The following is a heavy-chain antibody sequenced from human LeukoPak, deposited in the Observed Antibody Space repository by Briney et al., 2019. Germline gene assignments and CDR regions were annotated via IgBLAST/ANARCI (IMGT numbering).Heavy chain of an antibody. CDR1: GYTFTSYY. Sequence: ASVKVSCKASGYTFTSYYMHWVRQAPGQGLEWMGIINPSGGSTSYAQKFQGRVTMTRNTSISTAYMELSSLRSEDTAVYYCARLSSPTDYYDSSGYRFDYWGQGTLVTVSS. J-gene: IGHJ4*02. V-gene: IGHV1-46*01. D-gene: IGHD3-22*01. CDR2: INPSGGST. CDR3: ARLSSPTDYYDSSGYRFDY.